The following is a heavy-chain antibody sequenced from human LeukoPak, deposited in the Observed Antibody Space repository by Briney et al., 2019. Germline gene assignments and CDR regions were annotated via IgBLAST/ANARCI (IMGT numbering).Heavy chain of an antibody. Sequence: ASVKVSCKASGYTFTSYYMHWVRQAPGQGLEWMGIVNPSGGSTYYAQNFQGRVTMTRDTSTSTVYMELSSVRSEDTAVYYCARGGVEVRTWGNWFNPWGQGTLVTVSS. D-gene: IGHD7-27*01. CDR1: GYTFTSYY. CDR2: VNPSGGST. CDR3: ARGGVEVRTWGNWFNP. J-gene: IGHJ5*02. V-gene: IGHV1-46*01.